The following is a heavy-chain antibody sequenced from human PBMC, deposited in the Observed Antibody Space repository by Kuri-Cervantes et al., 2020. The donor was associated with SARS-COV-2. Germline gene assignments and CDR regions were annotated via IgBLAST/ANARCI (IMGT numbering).Heavy chain of an antibody. CDR1: GYSFTSYW. CDR3: ARLAKMVRGVIGLDY. CDR2: IYPGDSYT. V-gene: IGHV5-51*01. D-gene: IGHD3-10*01. J-gene: IGHJ4*02. Sequence: GESLKISGKGSGYSFTSYWIGWVRQMPGKGLEWMGIIYPGDSYTNYSPSFQGHVTISADKSISTAYLQWSSLKASDTAMYYCARLAKMVRGVIGLDYWGQGTLVTVSS.